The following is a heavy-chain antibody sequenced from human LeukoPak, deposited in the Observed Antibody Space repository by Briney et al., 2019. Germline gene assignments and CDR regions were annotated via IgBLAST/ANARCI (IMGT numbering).Heavy chain of an antibody. CDR1: GFTFSSYW. J-gene: IGHJ4*02. CDR2: IKQDGSEK. CDR3: ARWAMYYDILTGCYNRGYFDY. Sequence: GGSLRLSCAASGFTFSSYWMSWVRQAPGKGLEWVANIKQDGSEKYYVDSVKGRFTISRDNAKNSLYLQMNSLRAEDTAVYYCARWAMYYDILTGCYNRGYFDYWSQGTLVTVSS. V-gene: IGHV3-7*01. D-gene: IGHD3-9*01.